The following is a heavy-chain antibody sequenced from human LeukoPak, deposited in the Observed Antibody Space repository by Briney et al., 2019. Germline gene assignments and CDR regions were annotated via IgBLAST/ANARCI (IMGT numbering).Heavy chain of an antibody. CDR2: IKSDGSDT. CDR3: ASQDGSYIGRYFDY. D-gene: IGHD1-26*01. V-gene: IGHV3-74*01. Sequence: GGSLRLSCAASGFTFSTYWMHWVRQAPGEGLVWVSRIKSDGSDTSYADSVKGRFTISRDNAKNTLYLQMNSLRAEDTAVYYCASQDGSYIGRYFDYWGQGTLVTVSS. J-gene: IGHJ4*02. CDR1: GFTFSTYW.